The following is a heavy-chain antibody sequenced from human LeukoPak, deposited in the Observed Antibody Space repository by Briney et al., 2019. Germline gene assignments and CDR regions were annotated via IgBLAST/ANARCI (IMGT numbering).Heavy chain of an antibody. V-gene: IGHV3-30*03. J-gene: IGHJ2*01. CDR3: ARDRNWATRNWYFDL. CDR1: GFTFSSYG. D-gene: IGHD1-14*01. CDR2: ISNDGSKK. Sequence: PGGSLRLSCAASGFTFSSYGMHWVRQAPGKGLDWVAVISNDGSKKYYADSVKGRFTISRDNSKNTLSLQMDSLRAEDTAVYYCARDRNWATRNWYFDLWGRGTLVTVSS.